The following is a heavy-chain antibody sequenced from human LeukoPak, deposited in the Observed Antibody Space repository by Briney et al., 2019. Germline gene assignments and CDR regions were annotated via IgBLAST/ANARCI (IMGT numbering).Heavy chain of an antibody. CDR2: IRSKTDGGTT. D-gene: IGHD6-13*01. CDR1: GFTFSNAW. J-gene: IGHJ4*02. CDR3: ILITAAGYFDY. Sequence: GGSLRLSCAASGFTFSNAWMSWVRQAPGKGLEWVGRIRSKTDGGTTDYAAPVKGRFTISRDDSKNTLYLQMNSLKTEDSAVYYCILITAAGYFDYWGQGTLVTVSS. V-gene: IGHV3-15*01.